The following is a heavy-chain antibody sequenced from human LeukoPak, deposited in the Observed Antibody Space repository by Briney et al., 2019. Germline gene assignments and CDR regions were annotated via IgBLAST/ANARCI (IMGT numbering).Heavy chain of an antibody. D-gene: IGHD2-2*01. Sequence: GRSLRLSCAASGFTFSNYGMHWVRQAPGKGLEWVAVIWYDGSNKYYADSVKGRFTISRDNSKNTLYLQMNSLRAEDTAVYYCAKSSIHSTLYYMDVWGKGTMVTVS. CDR1: GFTFSNYG. J-gene: IGHJ6*03. CDR2: IWYDGSNK. CDR3: AKSSIHSTLYYMDV. V-gene: IGHV3-33*06.